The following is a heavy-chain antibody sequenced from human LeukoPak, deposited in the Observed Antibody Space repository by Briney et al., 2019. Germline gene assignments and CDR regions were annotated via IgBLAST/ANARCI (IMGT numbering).Heavy chain of an antibody. CDR2: IYPGDSDT. D-gene: IGHD1-1*01. CDR1: GYSFTSYW. V-gene: IGHV5-51*01. J-gene: IGHJ6*03. CDR3: AGLTTGTHYYYYYMDV. Sequence: GESLKISCKGSGYSFTSYWIGWVRQMPGKGLEWMGIIYPGDSDTRYSPSFQGQVTISADKSISTAYLQWSSLKASDTAMYYCAGLTTGTHYYYYYMDVWGKGTTVTVSS.